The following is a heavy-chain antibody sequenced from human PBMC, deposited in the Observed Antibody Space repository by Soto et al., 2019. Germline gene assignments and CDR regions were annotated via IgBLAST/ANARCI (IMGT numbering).Heavy chain of an antibody. D-gene: IGHD5-18*01. V-gene: IGHV3-33*01. CDR1: GFTFSSYG. CDR3: ARDGAAWGIQLWLRDYYYGMDV. J-gene: IGHJ6*02. CDR2: IWYDGSNK. Sequence: QVQLVESGGGVVQPGRSLRLSCAASGFTFSSYGMHWVRQAPGKGLEWVAVIWYDGSNKYYADSVKGRFTISRDNSKNTLYLQMNSLRAEDTAVYYCARDGAAWGIQLWLRDYYYGMDVWGQGTTVTVSS.